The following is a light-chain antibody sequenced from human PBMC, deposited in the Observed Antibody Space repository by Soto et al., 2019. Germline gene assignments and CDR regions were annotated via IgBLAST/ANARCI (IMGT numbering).Light chain of an antibody. CDR3: QQYYSTPIT. Sequence: DIVMTQSPDSLAVSLGERATINCKSSQSVLYSSNTKNYLTWYQQKPGQPPKLLIYWACTRESGVPDRFSGSGSGTDFTLTIRSLQAEDVAVYYCQQYYSTPITFGQGTRLEIK. CDR2: WAC. V-gene: IGKV4-1*01. J-gene: IGKJ5*01. CDR1: QSVLYSSNTKNY.